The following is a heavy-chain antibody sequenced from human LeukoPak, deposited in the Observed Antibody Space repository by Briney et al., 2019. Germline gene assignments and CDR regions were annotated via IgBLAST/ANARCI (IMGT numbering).Heavy chain of an antibody. CDR3: AKWFGELSGYFDY. CDR2: ISGSGGST. D-gene: IGHD3-10*01. J-gene: IGHJ4*02. V-gene: IGHV3-23*01. Sequence: GGSLRLSCAAPGFTFSSYAMSWVRQAPGKGLEWVSAISGSGGSTYYADSVKGRFTIPRDNSKNTLYLQMNSLRAEDTAVYYCAKWFGELSGYFDYWGQGTLVTVSS. CDR1: GFTFSSYA.